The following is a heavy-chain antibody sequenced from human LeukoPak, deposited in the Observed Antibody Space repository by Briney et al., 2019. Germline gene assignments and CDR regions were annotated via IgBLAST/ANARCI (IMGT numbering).Heavy chain of an antibody. V-gene: IGHV1-2*02. J-gene: IGHJ6*03. CDR3: ARSSPPTYYHFYYYMDV. CDR1: GYTFTGYY. CDR2: INPSSGGT. D-gene: IGHD6-13*01. Sequence: ASVKVSCKASGYTFTGYYMHWVRQAPGQGLEGMGWINPSSGGTNYAQKFQGRVNMTRDTSISAAYMELSSLRSDDTAVYYCARSSPPTYYHFYYYMDVWGKGSTVTVSS.